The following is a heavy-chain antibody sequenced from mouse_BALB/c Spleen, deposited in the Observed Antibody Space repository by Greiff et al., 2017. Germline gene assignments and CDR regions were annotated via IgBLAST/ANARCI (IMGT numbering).Heavy chain of an antibody. D-gene: IGHD4-1*01. CDR1: GFSLSRYS. CDR3: ARNTGLGRSAMDY. CDR2: IWGGGST. Sequence: VKVVESGPGLVAPSQSLSITCTVSGFSLSRYSVHWVRQPPGKGLEWLGMIWGGGSTDYNSALKSRLSISKDNSKSQVFLKMNSLQTDDTAMYYCARNTGLGRSAMDYWGQGTSVTVSS. V-gene: IGHV2-6-4*01. J-gene: IGHJ4*01.